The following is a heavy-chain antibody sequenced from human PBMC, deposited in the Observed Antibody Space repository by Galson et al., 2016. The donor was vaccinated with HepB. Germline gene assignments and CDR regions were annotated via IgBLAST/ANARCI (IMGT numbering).Heavy chain of an antibody. CDR1: GFTFNSYT. CDR3: ARGSYWRLQHGDYFDY. Sequence: SLRLSCAASGFTFNSYTMNWVRQAPGKGLEWVSSISISSSYIYYEDSVKGRFTTSRDNAKNSLYLQMNSLRAEDTAVYYCARGSYWRLQHGDYFDYWGQGTLVTVSS. V-gene: IGHV3-21*01. CDR2: ISISSSYI. J-gene: IGHJ4*02. D-gene: IGHD1-26*01.